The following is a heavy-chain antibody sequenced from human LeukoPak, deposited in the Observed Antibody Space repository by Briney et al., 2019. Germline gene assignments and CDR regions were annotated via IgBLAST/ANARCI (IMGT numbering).Heavy chain of an antibody. J-gene: IGHJ6*03. V-gene: IGHV4-39*01. CDR1: SGSISSNNYY. Sequence: SETLSLTCTVSSGSISSNNYYWGWIRQPPGKGLVRIGSIYYTGSTFYNPSLKSRVTMSLDALKNQFTLKVTSVTATDTAVYYCARLVSYDVLTENFYKYYMDVWGKGTTVTVSS. CDR2: IYYTGST. CDR3: ARLVSYDVLTENFYKYYMDV. D-gene: IGHD3-9*01.